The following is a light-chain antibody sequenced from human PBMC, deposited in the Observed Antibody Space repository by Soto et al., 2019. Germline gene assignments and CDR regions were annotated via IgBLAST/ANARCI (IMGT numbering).Light chain of an antibody. CDR3: QQCGSLPGT. V-gene: IGKV3-20*01. J-gene: IGKJ1*01. CDR2: GTS. CDR1: QSINGNY. Sequence: EIVLTQSPGTLSLSPGDRATLSCRASQSINGNYLHWYQQKPGQAPRLLIFGTSSRATGIPDRFIGGGSGTDFTLTISRLEPEDFAVYYCQQCGSLPGTFGQGTKVDI.